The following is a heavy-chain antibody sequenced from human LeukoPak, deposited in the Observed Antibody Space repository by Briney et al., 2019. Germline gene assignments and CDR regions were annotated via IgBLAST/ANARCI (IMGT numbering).Heavy chain of an antibody. Sequence: GGSLRLSCAASGFTFSSYAMSWVRQAPGKGLEWVSAISGSGGSTYYADSAKSRFTISRDNSKNTLYLQMNSLRAEDTAVYYCAKGTAPNIAVAGTIDYWGQGTLVTVSS. CDR1: GFTFSSYA. CDR2: ISGSGGST. J-gene: IGHJ4*02. V-gene: IGHV3-23*01. CDR3: AKGTAPNIAVAGTIDY. D-gene: IGHD6-13*01.